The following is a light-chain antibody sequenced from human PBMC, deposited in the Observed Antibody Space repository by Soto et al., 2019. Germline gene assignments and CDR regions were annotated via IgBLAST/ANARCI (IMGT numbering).Light chain of an antibody. V-gene: IGLV2-14*01. CDR1: STDIGGYNH. CDR3: ASFSVSSTLYV. Sequence: QSVLTQPASVSGSPGQSITISSPGTSTDIGGYNHVSWYQQHPGKAPKVMLYEVTNRPSGVSNRFSGSKSGNTASLTISGLQAEDEADYYCASFSVSSTLYVFGSGTKVTVL. CDR2: EVT. J-gene: IGLJ1*01.